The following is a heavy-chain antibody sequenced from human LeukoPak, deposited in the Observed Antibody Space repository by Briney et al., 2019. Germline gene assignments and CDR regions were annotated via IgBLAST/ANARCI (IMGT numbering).Heavy chain of an antibody. CDR2: IYPDDSDA. Sequence: GASLKISCKGSGYNFGTRWVAWVRPVPGKGLEWMGIIYPDDSDARYSPSFQGQVTISADKSIDTAYLQWSSLKASDTAIYFCARGAYGSGSYYNYYGMDVWGQGTTVTVSS. CDR1: GYNFGTRW. D-gene: IGHD3-10*01. V-gene: IGHV5-51*01. J-gene: IGHJ6*02. CDR3: ARGAYGSGSYYNYYGMDV.